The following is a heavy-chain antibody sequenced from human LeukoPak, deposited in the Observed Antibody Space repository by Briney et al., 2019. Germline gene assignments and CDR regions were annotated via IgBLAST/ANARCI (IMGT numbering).Heavy chain of an antibody. Sequence: GGSLRLSCAASGFTFDDYAMHWVRQAPGKGVEWVSGISWNSGSIGYADSVKGRFTISRDNAKNSLYLQMNSLRAEDTALYYCANDPYDRAMADYWGQGTLVTVSS. J-gene: IGHJ4*02. D-gene: IGHD5-18*01. CDR3: ANDPYDRAMADY. CDR2: ISWNSGSI. CDR1: GFTFDDYA. V-gene: IGHV3-9*01.